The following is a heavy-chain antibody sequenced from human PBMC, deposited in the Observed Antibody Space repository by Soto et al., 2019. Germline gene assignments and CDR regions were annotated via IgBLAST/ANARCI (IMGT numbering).Heavy chain of an antibody. CDR2: IYYSGSI. D-gene: IGHD2-21*02. CDR3: AREDDGGDRDYYGLDI. CDR1: GGSISSDIYH. J-gene: IGHJ6*02. Sequence: SETLSLTCTVSGGSISSDIYHWTWIRQSPGKGLEWIGYIYYSGSIFYNPSFKSRVTISVDTSKNQFSLQLSSVTAADTAVYFCAREDDGGDRDYYGLDIWGQGTTVTVSS. V-gene: IGHV4-30-4*08.